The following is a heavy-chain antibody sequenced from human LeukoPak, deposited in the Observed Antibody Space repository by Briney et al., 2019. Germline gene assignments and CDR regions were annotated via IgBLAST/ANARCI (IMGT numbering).Heavy chain of an antibody. V-gene: IGHV4-38-2*02. CDR2: IHPSGTT. CDR3: ATERERRITD. Sequence: XXTLXLTCXVSGFSISLGYYWVWIRQPAGQGLEWIGSIHPSGTTFYNSSLNSRITMTIDAPKNQFSLRLSLVTAVDTAVYFCATERERRITDWGQGTLVTVSS. D-gene: IGHD1-1*01. CDR1: GFSISLGYY. J-gene: IGHJ4*02.